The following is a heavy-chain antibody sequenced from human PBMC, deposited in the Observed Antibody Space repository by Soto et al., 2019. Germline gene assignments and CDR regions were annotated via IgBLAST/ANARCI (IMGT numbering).Heavy chain of an antibody. Sequence: AGSLSLSCVGSGFIFSNNGMHWVRQTPGKGLEWVAFMSYAGSDTFYADFVKRRFTISRDNSKNTLFLHMSNLRAEDTAMYYCTIVRVADSALDHWGQGTLVTVSS. CDR1: GFIFSNNG. D-gene: IGHD3-10*02. CDR3: TIVRVADSALDH. J-gene: IGHJ4*02. V-gene: IGHV3-30*02. CDR2: MSYAGSDT.